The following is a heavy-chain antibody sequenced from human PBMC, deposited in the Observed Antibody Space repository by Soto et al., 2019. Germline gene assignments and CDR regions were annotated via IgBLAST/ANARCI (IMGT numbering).Heavy chain of an antibody. CDR1: GYKFSAYW. CDR3: LRRHQKEYDLIQC. V-gene: IGHV5-51*01. D-gene: IGHD1-1*01. Sequence: PGESLTISCMASGYKFSAYWIAWLRQIPGKGLEWMGIIYPGDFDTRYSPSFEGQVTISVDRCTNTAHLQWSSLKASSTAIYTSLRRHQKEYDLIQCWGQGTLCTVSS. J-gene: IGHJ4*02. CDR2: IYPGDFDT.